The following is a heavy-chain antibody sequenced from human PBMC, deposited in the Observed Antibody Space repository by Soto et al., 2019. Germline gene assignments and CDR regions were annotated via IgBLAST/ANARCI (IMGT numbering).Heavy chain of an antibody. V-gene: IGHV3-33*01. CDR2: IWYDGSNK. CDR1: GFTFSSYG. CDR3: ARSYSGYDCPDY. D-gene: IGHD5-12*01. Sequence: PGGSLRLSCAASGFTFSSYGMHWVRQAPGKGLEWVAVIWYDGSNKYYADSVKGRFTISRDNSKNTLYLQMNSLRAEDTAVYYCARSYSGYDCPDYWGQGTLVTVSS. J-gene: IGHJ4*02.